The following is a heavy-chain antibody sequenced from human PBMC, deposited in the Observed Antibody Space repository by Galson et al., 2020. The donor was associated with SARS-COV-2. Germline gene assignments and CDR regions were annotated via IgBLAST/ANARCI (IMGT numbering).Heavy chain of an antibody. Sequence: SLKISCAASGFTFDDYAMHWVRQAPGKGLEWVSGISWNSGSIGYADSVKGRFTISRDNAKNSLYLQMNSLRAEDTALYYCAKPAFDYEDAFDIWGQGTMVTVSS. V-gene: IGHV3-9*01. CDR2: ISWNSGSI. J-gene: IGHJ3*02. CDR3: AKPAFDYEDAFDI. D-gene: IGHD4-17*01. CDR1: GFTFDDYA.